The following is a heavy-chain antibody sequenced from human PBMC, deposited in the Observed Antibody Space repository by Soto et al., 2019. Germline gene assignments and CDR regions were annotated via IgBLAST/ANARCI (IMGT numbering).Heavy chain of an antibody. V-gene: IGHV4-59*12. CDR2: IYYSGST. Sequence: SETLSLTCTVSGGSTSSYYWSWIRQPPRKGLEWIGYIYYSGSTNYNPSLKSRVTISVDTSKNQFSLKLSSVTAADTAVYYCARGRRIVVVVAATHRSRFDYWGQGTLVPSPQ. D-gene: IGHD2-15*01. J-gene: IGHJ4*02. CDR3: ARGRRIVVVVAATHRSRFDY. CDR1: GGSTSSYY.